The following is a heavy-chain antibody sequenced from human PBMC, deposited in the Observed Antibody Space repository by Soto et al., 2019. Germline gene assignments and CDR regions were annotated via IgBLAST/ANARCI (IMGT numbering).Heavy chain of an antibody. V-gene: IGHV4-39*01. CDR2: VYYSGST. D-gene: IGHD3-9*01. Sequence: PSETLSLTCTVSGGSVSSSSYYWGWVRQPPGKGLEWIGSVYYSGSTYYNPSLESRVTISVDKSKNQFSLKLMSLSAADTAVYYCGXLEGLATISYYFDYWGQGALVTVSS. CDR1: GGSVSSSSYY. J-gene: IGHJ4*02. CDR3: GXLEGLATISYYFDY.